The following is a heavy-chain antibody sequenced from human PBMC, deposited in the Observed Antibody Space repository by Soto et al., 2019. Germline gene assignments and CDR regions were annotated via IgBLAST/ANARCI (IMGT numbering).Heavy chain of an antibody. CDR1: GFTFSSYG. V-gene: IGHV3-33*01. CDR2: IWYDGSNK. Sequence: GESLKISCAASGFTFSSYGMHWVRQAPGKGLEWVAVIWYDGSNKYYADSVKGRFTISRDNSKNTLYLQMNSLRAEDTAVYYCARDYPVLFQHWGQGTLVTVSS. J-gene: IGHJ1*01. CDR3: ARDYPVLFQH.